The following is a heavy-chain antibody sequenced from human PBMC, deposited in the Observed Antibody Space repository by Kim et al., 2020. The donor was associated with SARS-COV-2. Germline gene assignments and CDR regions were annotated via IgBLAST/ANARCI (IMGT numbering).Heavy chain of an antibody. CDR1: GFTFDDYA. D-gene: IGHD3-10*01. V-gene: IGHV3-9*01. CDR2: ISWNSGSI. Sequence: GGSLRLSCAASGFTFDDYAMHWVRQAPGKGLEWVSGISWNSGSIGYADSVKGRFTISRDNAKNSLYLQMNSLRAEDTALYYCAKDMRLRFGGLDFVRAGAVGSWGQGRVGSVS. CDR3: AKDMRLRFGGLDFVRAGAVGS. J-gene: IGHJ3*02.